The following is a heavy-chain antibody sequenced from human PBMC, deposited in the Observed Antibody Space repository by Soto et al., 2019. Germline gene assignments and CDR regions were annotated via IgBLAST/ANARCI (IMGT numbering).Heavy chain of an antibody. Sequence: GGSLRLSCAASGFTFSSYGMHWVRQAPGKGLEWVAVISYDGSNKYYADSVKGRFTISRDNSKNTLYLQMNSLRAEDTAVYYCAKDLGYYYDSSGYSAFDIWGQGTMVTVSS. CDR2: ISYDGSNK. CDR3: AKDLGYYYDSSGYSAFDI. CDR1: GFTFSSYG. V-gene: IGHV3-30*18. D-gene: IGHD3-22*01. J-gene: IGHJ3*02.